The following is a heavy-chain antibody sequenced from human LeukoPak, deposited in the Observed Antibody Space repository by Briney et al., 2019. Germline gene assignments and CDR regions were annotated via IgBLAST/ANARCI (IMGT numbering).Heavy chain of an antibody. Sequence: PGGSLRLSCAASGFTFSSYAMSCVRQAPGKGLEWVSYISSSGSTIYYADSVRGRFTISRDNAKNSLYLQMNSLRAEDTAVYYCAREASEGFDPWGRGTQVTVSS. J-gene: IGHJ5*02. CDR2: ISSSGSTI. D-gene: IGHD6-6*01. CDR1: GFTFSSYA. CDR3: AREASEGFDP. V-gene: IGHV3-48*03.